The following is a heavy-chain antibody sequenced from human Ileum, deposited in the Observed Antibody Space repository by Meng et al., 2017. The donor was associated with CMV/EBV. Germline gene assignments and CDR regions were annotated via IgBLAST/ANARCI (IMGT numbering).Heavy chain of an antibody. D-gene: IGHD3-16*01. CDR2: INRDGSEK. CDR3: ARDKTNYWGDDVFDI. J-gene: IGHJ3*02. Sequence: GGSLRLSCAASGFNFSSYWMTWVRQAPGKGLGWVASINRDGSEKYFVDSVTGRFIISRDNAKNSMYLQMNSLRAEDTALYYFARDKTNYWGDDVFDIWGQGTMVTVSS. V-gene: IGHV3-7*01. CDR1: GFNFSSYW.